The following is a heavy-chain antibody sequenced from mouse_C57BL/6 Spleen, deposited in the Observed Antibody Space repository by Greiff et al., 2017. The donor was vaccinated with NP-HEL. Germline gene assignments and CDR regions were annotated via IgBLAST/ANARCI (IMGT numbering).Heavy chain of an antibody. D-gene: IGHD2-10*01. CDR2: IYPGGGYT. V-gene: IGHV1-63*01. CDR3: ARSGLLFDY. J-gene: IGHJ2*01. Sequence: VKLVESGAELVRPGTSVKMSCKASGYTFTNYWIGWAKQRPGHGLEWIGDIYPGGGYTNYNEKFKGKATLTADKSSSTAYMQFSSLTSEDSAIYYCARSGLLFDYWGQGTTLTVSS. CDR1: GYTFTNYW.